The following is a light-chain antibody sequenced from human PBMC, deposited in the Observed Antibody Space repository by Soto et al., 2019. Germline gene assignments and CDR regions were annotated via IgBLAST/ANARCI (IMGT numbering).Light chain of an antibody. V-gene: IGKV3-15*01. CDR2: DAS. J-gene: IGKJ5*01. CDR3: QQYDKWPPIT. CDR1: QTVAKS. Sequence: EIVMTQSPATLSVSPGERATLSCRASQTVAKSLAWYQQKPGQAPRLIIYDASIRATGIPARFSGSGSGTEFTLTISSLQSEDFAVYYCQQYDKWPPITFGQGTRLEIK.